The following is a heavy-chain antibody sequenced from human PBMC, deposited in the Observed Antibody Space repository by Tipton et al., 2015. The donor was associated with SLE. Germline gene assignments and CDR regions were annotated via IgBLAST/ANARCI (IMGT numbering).Heavy chain of an antibody. CDR1: GGSISSDDYY. CDR2: MSYSGST. J-gene: IGHJ6*04. Sequence: TLSLTCTVSGGSISSDDYYWTWIRQHPGKGLVWIGHMSYSGSTYYNPSLKSRVTISVDTSKNQLSLNLSSVTAADTAVYYCSRDVDIVVGEMDVWGKGTTVTVSS. D-gene: IGHD2-21*01. CDR3: SRDVDIVVGEMDV. V-gene: IGHV4-30-4*08.